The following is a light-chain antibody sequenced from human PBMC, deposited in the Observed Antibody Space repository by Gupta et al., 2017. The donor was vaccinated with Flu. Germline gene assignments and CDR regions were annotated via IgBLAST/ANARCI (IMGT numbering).Light chain of an antibody. CDR3: QQTAGTAQT. Sequence: DIQMTQSPPSLPASVGDRLTITCRASERITSKINGYQQKPCRAPNLLIHTESSLQSGVPSRFSGSGSGTEFSLTINRLQPEDFTTYYCQQTAGTAQTFGQGTKVEI. V-gene: IGKV1-39*01. CDR1: ERITSK. CDR2: TES. J-gene: IGKJ1*01.